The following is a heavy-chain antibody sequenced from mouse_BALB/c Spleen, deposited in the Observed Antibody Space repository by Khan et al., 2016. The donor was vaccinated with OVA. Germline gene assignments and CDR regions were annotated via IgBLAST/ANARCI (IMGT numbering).Heavy chain of an antibody. V-gene: IGHV3-2*02. J-gene: IGHJ4*01. CDR3: ARDGSRYNYAMDY. D-gene: IGHD2-3*01. CDR1: GYSITGDYA. CDR2: ISCSGST. Sequence: VQLKQSGPGLVKPSQSLSLTCTVTGYSITGDYAWNWIRKFPGNKLEWTGNISCSGSTYYTPALKSRISITRDTSKNQFFLQLNSVTTEDTAAYYCARDGSRYNYAMDYWGQGTSVTVSS.